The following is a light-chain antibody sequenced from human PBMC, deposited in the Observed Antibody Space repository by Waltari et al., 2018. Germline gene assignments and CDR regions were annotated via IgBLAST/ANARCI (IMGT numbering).Light chain of an antibody. V-gene: IGLV2-23*02. CDR1: SRALGSYNL. J-gene: IGLJ2*01. CDR3: CSYAGFSTVV. CDR2: DVT. Sequence: QSALPQPASVSASPGQSIPISCTGTSRALGSYNLFSWNQQHPGKAHKLIIYDVTPRPSGISSRFSGSKSGITASLTISGLQAEDEADYYCCSYAGFSTVVFGGGTKLTVL.